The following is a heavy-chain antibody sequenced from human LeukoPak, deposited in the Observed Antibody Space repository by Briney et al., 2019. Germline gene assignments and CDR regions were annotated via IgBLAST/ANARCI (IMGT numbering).Heavy chain of an antibody. Sequence: GGSLRLSCAASGFTFSDYYMSWIRQAPGKGLEWVSYISSGSSYTNYADSVKGRFTISRDNAKTSVYLQMNSLRAEDTAVYYCARSRGMVPGASGQGTLVTVSS. D-gene: IGHD2-2*01. CDR3: ARSRGMVPGA. CDR2: ISSGSSYT. J-gene: IGHJ5*02. V-gene: IGHV3-11*03. CDR1: GFTFSDYY.